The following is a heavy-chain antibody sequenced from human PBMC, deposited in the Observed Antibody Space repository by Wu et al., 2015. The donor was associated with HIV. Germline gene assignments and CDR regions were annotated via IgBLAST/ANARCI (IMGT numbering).Heavy chain of an antibody. Sequence: QVQLVQSGVEVKKPGASVKVSCQTSGYTFTTYIITWVRQAPGQGLEWMGWISTYNGDTNSTQRFQGRVTMTTDTSTSTAYMELRSLRFDDTAVYYCARAAYYYDSSGYSDHFYYMDVWGKGTTVTVSS. CDR2: ISTYNGDT. CDR1: GYTFTTYI. D-gene: IGHD3-22*01. V-gene: IGHV1-18*01. J-gene: IGHJ6*03. CDR3: ARAAYYYDSSGYSDHFYYMDV.